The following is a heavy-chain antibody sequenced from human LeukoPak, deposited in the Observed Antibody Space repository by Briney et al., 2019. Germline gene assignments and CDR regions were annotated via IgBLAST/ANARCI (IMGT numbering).Heavy chain of an antibody. CDR3: ARGSGYLYYFDY. CDR2: INTDGSST. Sequence: GGSLRLSCAASGFTFSSYWMHWVRHAPGKGLVWVSRINTDGSSTSYADSVKGRFTISRDNAKNSLYLQMNSLRAEDTAVYYCARGSGYLYYFDYWGQGTLVTVSS. V-gene: IGHV3-74*01. J-gene: IGHJ4*02. D-gene: IGHD3-3*01. CDR1: GFTFSSYW.